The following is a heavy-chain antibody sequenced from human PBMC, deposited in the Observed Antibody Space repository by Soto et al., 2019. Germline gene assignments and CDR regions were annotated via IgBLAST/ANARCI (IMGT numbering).Heavy chain of an antibody. CDR2: SNGGSGDT. D-gene: IGHD6-13*01. CDR3: ARESGSWSHDTFDV. CDR1: GYIFDAYS. Sequence: ASVKVSCKASGYIFDAYSMHWVRQAPGQRLEWMGWSNGGSGDTKYSQKVQGRVTFTRDTSASTAYMEVSSLRSEDTAVYFCARESGSWSHDTFDVWGQGTMVTVSS. J-gene: IGHJ3*01. V-gene: IGHV1-3*01.